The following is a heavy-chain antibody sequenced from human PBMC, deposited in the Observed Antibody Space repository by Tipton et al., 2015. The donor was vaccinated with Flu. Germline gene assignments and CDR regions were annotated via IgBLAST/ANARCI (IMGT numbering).Heavy chain of an antibody. J-gene: IGHJ5*01. CDR2: IHRAGNA. D-gene: IGHD4-11*01. Sequence: TLSLTCSVFGDSIGGRYYWGWIRQPPGKGLEWIGNIHRAGNAYYNSSLKSRVTMSVDTSKIQFSLRLSSVTAADTAVYYCARRTFSNYVSEPKNWFDFWGQGTLVTVSS. CDR3: ARRTFSNYVSEPKNWFDF. CDR1: GDSIGGRYY. V-gene: IGHV4-38-2*01.